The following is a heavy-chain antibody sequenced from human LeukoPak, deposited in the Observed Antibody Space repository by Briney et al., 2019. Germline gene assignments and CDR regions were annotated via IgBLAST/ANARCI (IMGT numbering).Heavy chain of an antibody. J-gene: IGHJ4*02. D-gene: IGHD1-1*01. CDR2: INHSGIT. CDR3: AREKLEPAYFDY. V-gene: IGHV4-34*01. CDR1: GGSFSGYY. Sequence: SETLSLTCAVYGGSFSGYYWSWIRQPPGKGLEWIGEINHSGITNYNPSLKSRVTISADTSKNQFSLKLSSVTAADTAVYYCAREKLEPAYFDYWGQGTLVIVSS.